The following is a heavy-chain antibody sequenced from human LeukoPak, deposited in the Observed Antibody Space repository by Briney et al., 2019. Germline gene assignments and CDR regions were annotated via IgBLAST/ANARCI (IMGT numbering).Heavy chain of an antibody. CDR2: ISSSSTYI. J-gene: IGHJ4*02. V-gene: IGHV3-21*01. D-gene: IGHD3-22*01. CDR3: ARGITMTGIDY. Sequence: GGSLRLSCAAAGFTFSSYSMNWARQAPGKGLEWVSSISSSSTYISYADSVKGRFTISRDNAKNSLYLQMNSLRAEDTAVYYCARGITMTGIDYWGQGTLVTVSS. CDR1: GFTFSSYS.